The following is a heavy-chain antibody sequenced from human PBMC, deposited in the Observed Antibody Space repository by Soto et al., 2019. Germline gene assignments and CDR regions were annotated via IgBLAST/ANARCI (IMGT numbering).Heavy chain of an antibody. CDR1: GHTFTSYD. Sequence: QVQLVQSGAEVKKPGASVKVSCKASGHTFTSYDINWVRQATGQGLEWMGWMNPNSGNTGYAQKFQGRVTMTRNTSISTAYMELSSLRSEDTAVYYCARESEAYDILTGYYPSGMDVWGQGTTVTVSS. D-gene: IGHD3-9*01. CDR3: ARESEAYDILTGYYPSGMDV. V-gene: IGHV1-8*01. J-gene: IGHJ6*02. CDR2: MNPNSGNT.